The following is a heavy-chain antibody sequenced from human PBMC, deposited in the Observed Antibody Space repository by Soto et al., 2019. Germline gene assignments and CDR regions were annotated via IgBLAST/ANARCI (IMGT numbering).Heavy chain of an antibody. CDR2: VYNSGST. CDR1: GGSISSNY. D-gene: IGHD3-9*01. Sequence: TLSLTCTVSGGSISSNYWTWIRQPPGKGLEWIGYVYNSGSTNYNPSLKSRVTISVDTSKNQFSLKLSSVTAADTAVYYCARLAYYDILTGYQDNWFDPWGQGTLVTVSS. J-gene: IGHJ5*02. CDR3: ARLAYYDILTGYQDNWFDP. V-gene: IGHV4-4*08.